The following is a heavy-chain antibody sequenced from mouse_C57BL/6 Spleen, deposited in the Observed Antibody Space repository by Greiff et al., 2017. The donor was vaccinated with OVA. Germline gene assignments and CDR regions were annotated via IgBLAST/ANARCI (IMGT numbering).Heavy chain of an antibody. CDR2: IDPETGGT. CDR3: TRGSRAYYSNCLDY. D-gene: IGHD2-5*01. CDR1: GYTFTDYE. J-gene: IGHJ2*01. V-gene: IGHV1-15*01. Sequence: QVQLQQSRAELVRPGASVTLSCKASGYTFTDYEMHWVKLTPVHGLEWIGAIDPETGGTAYNQKFKGKAILTADKSSSTAYMELRSLTSEDSAVYYCTRGSRAYYSNCLDYWGQGTTLTVSS.